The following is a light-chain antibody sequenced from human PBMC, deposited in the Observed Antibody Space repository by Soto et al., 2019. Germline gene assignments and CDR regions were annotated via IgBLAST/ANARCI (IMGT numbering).Light chain of an antibody. Sequence: ETVLTQSPGTLSLSPGERATLSCRASQTVNGNSLGWYQQKPGQAPRLLIYDTSSRATGIPDRFSGSGSGTDFTLTISRLEPEDCAVYYGQQCGSLPGTFGQGTRVDIK. CDR2: DTS. CDR1: QTVNGNS. CDR3: QQCGSLPGT. J-gene: IGKJ1*01. V-gene: IGKV3-20*01.